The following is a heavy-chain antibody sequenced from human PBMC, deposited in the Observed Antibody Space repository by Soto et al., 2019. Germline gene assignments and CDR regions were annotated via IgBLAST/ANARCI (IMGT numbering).Heavy chain of an antibody. CDR2: IYYSGST. J-gene: IGHJ5*02. CDR3: ARAYCSGGSCYLHNWFDP. Sequence: SETLSLTCTVSGGSISSGGYYWSWIRQHPGKGLEWIGYIYYSGSTYYNPSLKSRVTISVDTSKNQFSLKLSSVTAADTAVYYCARAYCSGGSCYLHNWFDPWGQGTQVTVSS. D-gene: IGHD2-15*01. V-gene: IGHV4-31*03. CDR1: GGSISSGGYY.